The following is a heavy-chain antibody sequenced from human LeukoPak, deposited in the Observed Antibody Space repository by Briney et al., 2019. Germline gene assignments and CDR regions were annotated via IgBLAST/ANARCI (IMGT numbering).Heavy chain of an antibody. CDR1: GFTFSSYW. Sequence: PGGSLSHSRAASGFTFSSYWMHWVRQAPGKGLVWVSLINSDGSTTTYADSVKGRFTISRDNAKNTLYLQMNSLRAEDTAVYYCARDKGMSSDYWGQGTLVTVSS. CDR3: ARDKGMSSDY. V-gene: IGHV3-74*01. J-gene: IGHJ4*02. D-gene: IGHD5/OR15-5a*01. CDR2: INSDGSTT.